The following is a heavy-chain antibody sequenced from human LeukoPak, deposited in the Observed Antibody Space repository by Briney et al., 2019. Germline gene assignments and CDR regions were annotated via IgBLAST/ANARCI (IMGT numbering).Heavy chain of an antibody. Sequence: SETLSLTCAVYGGSFSGYYWSWIRQPPGKGLEWIGEINHSGSTNYNPSLKSRVTISVDTSKNQFSLKLSSVTAADTAVYYCARLPGYSSGWHYWYFDLWGRGTLVTVSS. J-gene: IGHJ2*01. CDR2: INHSGST. V-gene: IGHV4-34*01. CDR1: GGSFSGYY. CDR3: ARLPGYSSGWHYWYFDL. D-gene: IGHD6-19*01.